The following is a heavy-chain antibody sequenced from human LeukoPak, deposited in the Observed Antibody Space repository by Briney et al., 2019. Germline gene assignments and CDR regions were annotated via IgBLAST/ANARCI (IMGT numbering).Heavy chain of an antibody. CDR1: GFTFGSYAM. D-gene: IGHD1-26*01. V-gene: IGHV4-4*02. CDR3: SRESGAFCPFGY. CDR2: ISLTGRT. J-gene: IGHJ4*02. Sequence: GSLRLSCAASGFTFGSYAMSWVRQPPGQGLEWIGEISLTGRTNYNPSLNGRVTMSLDESSNQLSLNLTSVTAADTAIYYCSRESGAFCPFGYWGQGTLVIVPS.